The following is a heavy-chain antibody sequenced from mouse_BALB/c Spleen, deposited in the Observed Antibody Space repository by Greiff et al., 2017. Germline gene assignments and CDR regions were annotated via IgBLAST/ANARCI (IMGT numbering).Heavy chain of an antibody. CDR2: IWAGGST. CDR3: ARFDDGYPAWFAY. V-gene: IGHV2-9*02. CDR1: GFSLTSYG. D-gene: IGHD2-3*01. Sequence: VQLVESGPGLVAPSQSLSITCTVSGFSLTSYGVHWVRQPPGKGLEWLGVIWAGGSTNYNSALMSRLSISKDNSKSQVFLKMNSLQTDDTAMYYCARFDDGYPAWFAYWGQGTLGTVSA. J-gene: IGHJ3*01.